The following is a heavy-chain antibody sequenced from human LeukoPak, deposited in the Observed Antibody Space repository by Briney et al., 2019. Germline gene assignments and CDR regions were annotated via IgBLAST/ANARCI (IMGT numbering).Heavy chain of an antibody. J-gene: IGHJ4*02. CDR1: GFTFSSYE. D-gene: IGHD4-17*01. V-gene: IGHV3-48*03. CDR3: AREDDYGDYACGY. Sequence: PGGSLRLSCAASGFTFSSYEMNWVRQAPGKGLEWVSYISSSGSTIYYADSVKGRFTISRDNAKNSLYLQMNSLRAEDTAVYYCAREDDYGDYACGYWGQGTLVTVSS. CDR2: ISSSGSTI.